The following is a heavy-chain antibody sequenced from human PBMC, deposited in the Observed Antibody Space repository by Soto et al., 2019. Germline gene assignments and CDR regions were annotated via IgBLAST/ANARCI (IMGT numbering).Heavy chain of an antibody. J-gene: IGHJ3*02. CDR1: GGTFSSYA. D-gene: IGHD3-10*01. CDR2: IIPIFGTA. Sequence: SVKVSCKASGGTFSSYAISWVRQAPGQGLEWMGGIIPIFGTANYAQKFQGRVTITADESTSTAYMELSSLRSEDTAVYYCARQVGHPGAFDIWGQGTMVTVSS. CDR3: ARQVGHPGAFDI. V-gene: IGHV1-69*13.